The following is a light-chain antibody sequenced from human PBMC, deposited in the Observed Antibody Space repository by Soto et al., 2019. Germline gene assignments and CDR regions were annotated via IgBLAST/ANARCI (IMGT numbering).Light chain of an antibody. V-gene: IGKV3-20*01. Sequence: EIVLTQSPGTLSLSPGERVTLSCRASQSVSSSYLAWYQQKPGQAPRLLIYRASIRATGIPDRFTGSGSGTDFTLTISRLEPEDFAVYYCQQYGSSPLTFGGGTKVDIK. J-gene: IGKJ4*01. CDR3: QQYGSSPLT. CDR2: RAS. CDR1: QSVSSSY.